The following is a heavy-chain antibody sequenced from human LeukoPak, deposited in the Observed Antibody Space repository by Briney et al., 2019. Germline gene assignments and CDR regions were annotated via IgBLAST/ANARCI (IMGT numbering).Heavy chain of an antibody. D-gene: IGHD4-11*01. CDR2: FTGGAGST. J-gene: IGHJ4*02. CDR1: GFTFSSYG. Sequence: PGGSLRLSCAASGFTFSSYGMSWVRQAPGKGLEWVSIFTGGAGSTYYADSVKGRFTISRDNSKNTLYLQMNSLRAEDTAVYYCAKDRSYSNLDYWGQGTLVTVSS. V-gene: IGHV3-23*01. CDR3: AKDRSYSNLDY.